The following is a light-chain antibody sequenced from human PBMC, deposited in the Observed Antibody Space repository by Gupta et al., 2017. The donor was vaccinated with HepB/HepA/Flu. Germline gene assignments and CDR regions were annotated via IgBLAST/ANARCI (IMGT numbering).Light chain of an antibody. CDR2: TAS. J-gene: IGKJ4*01. V-gene: IGKV1-39*01. Sequence: DIQMTQSPSSLSAFVGDRVTITCRASQSVNRHLNWYKQKPGKAPKILIYTASNWQGGVPSRFSGSGYGTDXTLTINXRQPEDFATYYCQAGDLNLSTTFGXGTKVEIK. CDR1: QSVNRH. CDR3: QAGDLNLSTT.